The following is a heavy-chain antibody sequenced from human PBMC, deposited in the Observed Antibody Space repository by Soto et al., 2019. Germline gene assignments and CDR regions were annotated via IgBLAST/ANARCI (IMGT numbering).Heavy chain of an antibody. Sequence: GGSLRLSCAASGFTFSIFAMNWVRQAPGKGLEWVAVISGNATSTYYAGSVKGRFTISRENSKNTMYLQMNSLRDADTAVYYCAKKAGTISRYGLDVWGKGTTVTVSS. CDR3: AKKAGTISRYGLDV. V-gene: IGHV3-23*01. CDR2: ISGNATST. J-gene: IGHJ6*04. CDR1: GFTFSIFA.